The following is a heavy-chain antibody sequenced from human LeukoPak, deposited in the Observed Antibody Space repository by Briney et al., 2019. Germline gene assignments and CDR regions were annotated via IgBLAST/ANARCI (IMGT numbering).Heavy chain of an antibody. D-gene: IGHD3-10*01. V-gene: IGHV6-1*01. CDR3: ARVTMVRGVIMGGFDY. CDR1: GDSVSSYSAA. CDR2: TYYRSKWYN. Sequence: SQTLSLTCAISGDSVSSYSAAWNWIRQSPSRGLEWLGRTYYRSKWYNDYAVSVKSRITINPDTSKNQFSLQLNSVTPEDTAVYYCARVTMVRGVIMGGFDYWGQGTLVTVSS. J-gene: IGHJ4*02.